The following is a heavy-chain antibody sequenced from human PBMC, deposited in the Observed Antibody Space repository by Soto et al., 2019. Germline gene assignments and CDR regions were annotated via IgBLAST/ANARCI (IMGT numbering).Heavy chain of an antibody. CDR3: ARDLRDYGDTYLDY. V-gene: IGHV1-2*04. CDR1: GYTFTGFY. Sequence: QVQLVQSGAEVKKPGASVKVSCKASGYTFTGFYIHWVRQAPGQGLEWMGWINPKSGGTNYARKFQGWVTMARDTSISTAYMELSRLSSDDTAVYYCARDLRDYGDTYLDYWGQGTLVTVSS. CDR2: INPKSGGT. D-gene: IGHD4-17*01. J-gene: IGHJ4*02.